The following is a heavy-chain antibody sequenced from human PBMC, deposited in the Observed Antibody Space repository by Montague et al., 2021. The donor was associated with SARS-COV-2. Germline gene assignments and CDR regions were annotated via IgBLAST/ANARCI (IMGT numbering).Heavy chain of an antibody. CDR1: GDSVSRNSAA. CDR3: ASGRMVPYSSSWTTLYYYYGMDV. D-gene: IGHD6-13*01. CDR2: TYYRSKWYN. Sequence: CAISGDSVSRNSAAWNWIRQSPSRSLEWLGRTYYRSKWYNDYAVSVKSRITINPDTSKNQFSLQLNSVTPEDTAVYYCASGRMVPYSSSWTTLYYYYGMDVWGQGTTVTVSS. J-gene: IGHJ6*02. V-gene: IGHV6-1*01.